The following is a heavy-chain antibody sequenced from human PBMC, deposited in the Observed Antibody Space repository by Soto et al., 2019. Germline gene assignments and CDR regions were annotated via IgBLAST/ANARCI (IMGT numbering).Heavy chain of an antibody. D-gene: IGHD3-9*01. J-gene: IGHJ4*02. CDR1: GYIFTSYG. CDR2: ISAHNGKT. V-gene: IGHV1-18*01. CDR3: ARGRDWDY. Sequence: QAHLVQSGPEVKKPGASVKVSCKGSGYIFTSYGIAWVRQAPGQGLEWMGWISAHNGKTEYAQKFQGRVTVTRDTSTSTAYLELRSLRSDDTALYYCARGRDWDYWGQGALVTVSS.